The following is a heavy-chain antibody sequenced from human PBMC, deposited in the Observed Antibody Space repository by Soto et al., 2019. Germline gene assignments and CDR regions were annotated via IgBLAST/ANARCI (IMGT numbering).Heavy chain of an antibody. Sequence: SETLSLTCAVSGGSISSSNWWSWVRQPPGKGLEWIGEIYHSGSTNYNPSLKSRVTISVDKSKNQFSLKLSSVTAADTAVYYCASPWFGEFSGMDVWGQGTTVTVSS. CDR1: GGSISSSNW. D-gene: IGHD3-10*01. CDR2: IYHSGST. J-gene: IGHJ6*02. V-gene: IGHV4-4*02. CDR3: ASPWFGEFSGMDV.